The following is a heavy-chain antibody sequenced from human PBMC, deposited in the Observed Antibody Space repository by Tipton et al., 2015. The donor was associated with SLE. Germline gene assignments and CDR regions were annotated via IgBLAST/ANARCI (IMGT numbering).Heavy chain of an antibody. CDR2: ISGSGGST. Sequence: SLRLSCAASGFIFSSYAMSWVRQAPGKGLEWVSAISGSGGSTYYADSVKGRFTISRDNSKNTLYLQMNSLRAEDTAVYYCAKGTVGGSYFQYWGQGTLVTVSS. CDR1: GFIFSSYA. D-gene: IGHD3-16*01. V-gene: IGHV3-23*01. J-gene: IGHJ4*02. CDR3: AKGTVGGSYFQY.